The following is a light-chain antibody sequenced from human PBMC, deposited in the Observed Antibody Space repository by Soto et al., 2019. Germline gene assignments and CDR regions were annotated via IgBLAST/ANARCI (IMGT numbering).Light chain of an antibody. Sequence: QSALTQPASGSGSPGQSITISCTGTNSDIGGYNYVSWYRHHPGEAPKLRIYGVTNRPSGVPDRFSGSKSGNTASLTVSGLQAEDEADYYWSSDGGRIIVMFGGGAKLIV. CDR3: SSDGGRIIVM. J-gene: IGLJ3*02. V-gene: IGLV2-8*01. CDR1: NSDIGGYNY. CDR2: GVT.